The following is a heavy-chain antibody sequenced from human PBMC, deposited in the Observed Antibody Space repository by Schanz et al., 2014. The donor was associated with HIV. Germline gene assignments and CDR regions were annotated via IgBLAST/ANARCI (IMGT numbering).Heavy chain of an antibody. V-gene: IGHV1-2*02. CDR3: ARDLNRWRDGSEKWFDT. CDR2: VNPNSGDT. Sequence: VQLVQSGAEVKEPGASVKVSCKASGYTFIDYYVHWVRQAPGQGLEWMGWVNPNSGDTNYAQKFQGRVTMTRDTSISTAYMQLSRLRSDDTAVYYCARDLNRWRDGSEKWFDTWGQGTLVTVSS. CDR1: GYTFIDYY. J-gene: IGHJ5*02. D-gene: IGHD2-15*01.